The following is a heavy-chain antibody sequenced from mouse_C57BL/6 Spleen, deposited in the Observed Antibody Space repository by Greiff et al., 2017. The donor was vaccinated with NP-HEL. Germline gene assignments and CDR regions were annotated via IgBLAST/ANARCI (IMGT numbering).Heavy chain of an antibody. CDR2: IDPENGDT. CDR1: GFNIKDDY. V-gene: IGHV14-4*01. CDR3: TSYDGYYVGAY. Sequence: VQLQQSGAELVRPGASVKLSCTASGFNIKDDYMHWVKQRPEQGLEWIGWIDPENGDTEYASQFQGKATITADTSSNTAYLQLSSLTSEDTAVYYCTSYDGYYVGAYWGQGTLVTVSA. J-gene: IGHJ3*01. D-gene: IGHD2-3*01.